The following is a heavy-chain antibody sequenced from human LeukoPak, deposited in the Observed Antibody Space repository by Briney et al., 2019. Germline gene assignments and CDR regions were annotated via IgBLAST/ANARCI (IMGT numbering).Heavy chain of an antibody. CDR3: ARDDMGSRVNYYFDY. Sequence: PGRSLRLSCAASGLTFSSYGMHWVRQAPGKGLEWVAVIWYDGSNKYYADSVKGRFTISRDNSKNTLYLQMNSLRAEDTAVYYCARDDMGSRVNYYFDYWGQGTLVTVSS. D-gene: IGHD2-15*01. CDR1: GLTFSSYG. CDR2: IWYDGSNK. J-gene: IGHJ4*02. V-gene: IGHV3-33*01.